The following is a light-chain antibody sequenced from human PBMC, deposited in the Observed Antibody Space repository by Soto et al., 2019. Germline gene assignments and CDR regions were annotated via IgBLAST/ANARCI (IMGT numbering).Light chain of an antibody. V-gene: IGLV2-11*01. CDR1: SSDIGGYDY. J-gene: IGLJ2*01. CDR3: CSFAGTSTYVL. CDR2: DVT. Sequence: QSALTQPRSVSGSPGQSVTISCIGSSSDIGGYDYVSWYQQHPGTAPKLMIYDVTKRPSGVPDRFSGSKSGNTASLTISGLQAEDEADYHCCSFAGTSTYVLFGGGTKLTVL.